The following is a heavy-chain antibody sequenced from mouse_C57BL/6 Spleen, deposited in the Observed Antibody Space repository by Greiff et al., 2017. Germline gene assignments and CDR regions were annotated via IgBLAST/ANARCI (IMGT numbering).Heavy chain of an antibody. CDR3: ARRGGYDAWYFDV. V-gene: IGHV1-82*01. J-gene: IGHJ1*03. CDR1: GYAFSSSW. Sequence: VQLQQSGPELVKPGASVKISCKASGYAFSSSWMNWVKQRPGKGLEWIGRIYPGDGDTNYNGKFKGKATLTADKSSSTAYMQLSSLTSEDSAVYFCARRGGYDAWYFDVWGTGTTVTVSS. D-gene: IGHD2-2*01. CDR2: IYPGDGDT.